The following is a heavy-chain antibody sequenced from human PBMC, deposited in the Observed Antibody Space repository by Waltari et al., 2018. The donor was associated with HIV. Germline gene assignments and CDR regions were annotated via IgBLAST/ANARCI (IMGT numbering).Heavy chain of an antibody. Sequence: QVQLQESGPGLVKPSETLSLTCTVSGGSLSGYYWSWIRQPPGKGLEWIGYIYYSGSTNYNPSLKSRVTISVDTSKNQFSLKLSSVTAADTAVYYCARDRFPDGYNDYWGQGTLVTVSS. CDR3: ARDRFPDGYNDY. V-gene: IGHV4-59*01. CDR2: IYYSGST. J-gene: IGHJ4*02. CDR1: GGSLSGYY. D-gene: IGHD5-12*01.